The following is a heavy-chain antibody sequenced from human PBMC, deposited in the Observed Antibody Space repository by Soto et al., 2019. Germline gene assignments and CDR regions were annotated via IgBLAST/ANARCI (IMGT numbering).Heavy chain of an antibody. J-gene: IGHJ4*02. CDR2: TGATGRTT. V-gene: IGHV3-23*01. D-gene: IGHD1-20*01. Sequence: EVQLLESGGGLVQPGGSLRLSCAASGLTFNIYAMTWVRQAPGKGLEWVSTTGATGRTTYYADSVKGRFTVSRDNSKNTLDLHMISLRAEDTAVYYCATVHNTSRSFDYWGQGTLVTVSS. CDR1: GLTFNIYA. CDR3: ATVHNTSRSFDY.